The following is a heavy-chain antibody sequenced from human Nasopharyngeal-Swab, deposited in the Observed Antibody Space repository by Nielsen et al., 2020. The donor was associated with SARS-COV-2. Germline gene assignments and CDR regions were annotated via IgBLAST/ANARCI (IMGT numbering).Heavy chain of an antibody. J-gene: IGHJ4*02. CDR2: VSGDGVTT. V-gene: IGHV3-64*02. CDR3: ARGTPGIPGVDY. Sequence: WIRQPPGKGLEYLSAVSGDGVTTHYADSLKGRFTISRDNSKNTVYLQLGSLTAEDMAVYLCARGTPGIPGVDYWGQGTLVTVSS. D-gene: IGHD2-8*02.